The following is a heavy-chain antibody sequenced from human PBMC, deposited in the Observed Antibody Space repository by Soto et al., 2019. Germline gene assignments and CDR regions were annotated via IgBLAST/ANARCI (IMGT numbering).Heavy chain of an antibody. CDR2: ISAYNGNT. CDR1: GYTFTSYG. D-gene: IGHD2-2*01. CDR3: ATRFGVVVPAAIGSDMDV. Sequence: ASVKVSCKASGYTFTSYGISWVRQAPGQGLEWMGWISAYNGNTNYAQKFQGRVTMTGDTSTDTAYMELSSLRSEDTAVYYCATRFGVVVPAAIGSDMDVWGKGTTVTVSS. V-gene: IGHV1-18*01. J-gene: IGHJ6*03.